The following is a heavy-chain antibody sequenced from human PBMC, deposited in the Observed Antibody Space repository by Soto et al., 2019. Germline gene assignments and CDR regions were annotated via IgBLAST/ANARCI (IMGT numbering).Heavy chain of an antibody. V-gene: IGHV4-59*01. J-gene: IGHJ6*02. CDR1: GGSISSNY. Sequence: SETLSLTCTVSGGSISSNYRSWVRQAPGKGLEWIGSIYYMGSTTYDPSLRRRSTISVDTSNNPCSLKLNAVTTADTAVYYCARGRREASGMDVWGRGTKVTVSS. CDR3: ARGRREASGMDV. CDR2: IYYMGST.